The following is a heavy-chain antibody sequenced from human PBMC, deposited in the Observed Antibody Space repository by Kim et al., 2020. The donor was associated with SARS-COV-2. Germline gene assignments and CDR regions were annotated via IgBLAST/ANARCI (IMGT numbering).Heavy chain of an antibody. Sequence: SETLSLTCSVSGDSISSSGNYWGWIRQPPGKRLEWIGTVYHTGTTHYSPSLRSRVTISSDTSKNQFILRLSSVTAADTAVYYCAKFVGRYLFIDLWGQGT. CDR1: GDSISSSGNY. CDR2: VYHTGTT. CDR3: AKFVGRYLFIDL. V-gene: IGHV4-39*01. J-gene: IGHJ5*02. D-gene: IGHD1-26*01.